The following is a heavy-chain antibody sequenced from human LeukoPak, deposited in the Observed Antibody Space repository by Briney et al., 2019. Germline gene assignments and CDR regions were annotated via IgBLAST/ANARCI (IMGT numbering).Heavy chain of an antibody. CDR2: MWYDGSNK. CDR1: GFTSSSYG. CDR3: ARAGATVTSPYYYGMGV. J-gene: IGHJ6*02. D-gene: IGHD4-17*01. V-gene: IGHV3-33*01. Sequence: GGSLRLSCAASGFTSSSYGMHWVRQAPGKGLEWVAVMWYDGSNKYYADSVKGRFTISRDNSKNTLYLQMNSLRAEDTAVYYCARAGATVTSPYYYGMGVWGQGTTVTVSS.